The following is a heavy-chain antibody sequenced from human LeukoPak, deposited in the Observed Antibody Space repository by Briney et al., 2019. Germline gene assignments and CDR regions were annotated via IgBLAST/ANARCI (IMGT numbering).Heavy chain of an antibody. D-gene: IGHD2-15*01. CDR2: ISSSSHYI. J-gene: IGHJ5*02. CDR3: ARGRYCSGGSCYSHWFDP. Sequence: GGSLRLSCAASGFTFSSYSMNWVRQAPGKGLEWVSSISSSSHYIHYADSVKGRFTISRDNAKNSLYLQMNSLRAEDTAVYYCARGRYCSGGSCYSHWFDPWGQGTLVTVSS. V-gene: IGHV3-21*04. CDR1: GFTFSSYS.